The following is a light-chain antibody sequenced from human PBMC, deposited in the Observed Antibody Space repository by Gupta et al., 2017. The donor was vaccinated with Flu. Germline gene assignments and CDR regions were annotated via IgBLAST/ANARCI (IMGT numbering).Light chain of an antibody. J-gene: IGKJ2*01. CDR1: QSVSSSY. CDR2: GAS. V-gene: IGKV3-20*01. Sequence: ERATPSCRASQSVSSSYLAWHQQRPGQAPRLLIYGASSRATGIPDRFSGSGSGTDFTLTISRLEPEDFAVYYCQQYGSSPYTFGQGTKLEIK. CDR3: QQYGSSPYT.